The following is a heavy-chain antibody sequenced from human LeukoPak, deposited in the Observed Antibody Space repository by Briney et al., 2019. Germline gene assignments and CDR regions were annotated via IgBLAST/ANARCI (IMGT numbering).Heavy chain of an antibody. CDR1: GFTFSSYG. V-gene: IGHV3-30*18. D-gene: IGHD3-22*01. Sequence: GGSLRLSCAASGFTFSSYGMHWVRQAPGKGLEWVAVISYDGSNKYYADSVKGRYTISRDNSKNTLYLQMNSLRAEDTAAYYCAKDQGVQYYYDSSGKENDYWGQGTLVTVSS. CDR2: ISYDGSNK. CDR3: AKDQGVQYYYDSSGKENDY. J-gene: IGHJ4*02.